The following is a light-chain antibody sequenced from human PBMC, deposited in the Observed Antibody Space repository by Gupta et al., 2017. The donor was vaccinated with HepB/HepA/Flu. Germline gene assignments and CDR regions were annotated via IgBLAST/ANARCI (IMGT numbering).Light chain of an antibody. CDR1: QSVSTK. J-gene: IGKJ2*01. Sequence: EIVITQSPATLSMSPGERATLSCRASQSVSTKLSWYQQKPGQAPRLLLYGASTRATGVPARFSGSGSGTEFTLTIGSLQSEDSAVYYCQQNINRYTFGQGTMLEIK. CDR3: QQNINRYT. CDR2: GAS. V-gene: IGKV3-15*01.